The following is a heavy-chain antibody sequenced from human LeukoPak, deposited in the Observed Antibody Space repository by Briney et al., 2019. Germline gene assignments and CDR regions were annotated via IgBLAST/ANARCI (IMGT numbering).Heavy chain of an antibody. CDR1: GYSISSGYY. D-gene: IGHD6-19*01. J-gene: IGHJ4*02. CDR3: ARDLRLSPYSGGWPLDY. Sequence: SETLSLTCTVSGYSISSGYYWGWIRQPPGKGLEWIGSTYHNGNTFYNPSLKSRITISVDTSKNQFSLKLSSVTAADTAVYYCARDLRLSPYSGGWPLDYWGQGTLVTVSS. V-gene: IGHV4-38-2*02. CDR2: TYHNGNT.